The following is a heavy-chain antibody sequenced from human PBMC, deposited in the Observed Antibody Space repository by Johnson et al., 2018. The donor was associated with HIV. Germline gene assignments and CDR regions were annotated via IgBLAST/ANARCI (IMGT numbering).Heavy chain of an antibody. Sequence: EVQLVESGGGVVQPGRSLRLSCAGSGFTVSSNYMSWVRQAPGKGLEWVSVIYRGGNTYYADSVKGRFTISRDNSKNTLYLQMNSLRAEDTAVYYCASDNGGTKDAFDMWGQGTMVTVSS. CDR3: ASDNGGTKDAFDM. D-gene: IGHD3-10*01. CDR2: IYRGGNT. V-gene: IGHV3-53*01. J-gene: IGHJ3*02. CDR1: GFTVSSNY.